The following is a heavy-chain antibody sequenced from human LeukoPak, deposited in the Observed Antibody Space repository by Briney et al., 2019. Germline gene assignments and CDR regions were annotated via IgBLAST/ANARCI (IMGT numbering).Heavy chain of an antibody. Sequence: GASVKVSCKASGYTFTSYGISWVRQAPGQGLEWMGWISAYNGNTNYAQKLKGRVTMTTDTSTSTAYMELRSLRSDDTAVYYCASIIAVAAKGAFDIWGQGTMVTVSS. CDR3: ASIIAVAAKGAFDI. CDR2: ISAYNGNT. V-gene: IGHV1-18*01. D-gene: IGHD6-19*01. CDR1: GYTFTSYG. J-gene: IGHJ3*02.